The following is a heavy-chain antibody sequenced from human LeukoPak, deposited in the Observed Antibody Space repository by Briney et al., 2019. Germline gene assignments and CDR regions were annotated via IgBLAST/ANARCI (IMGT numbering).Heavy chain of an antibody. CDR3: AITTNWLPDTFDI. J-gene: IGHJ3*02. V-gene: IGHV1-69*08. D-gene: IGHD1-1*01. Sequence: GAAVKVSCKASGDTFSTYTVTWVRQAPGQGLEWVGGVIPILGTPNYAQKFQGRVTITADKSTTTVSIDLRSLRSDDTAFYYCAITTNWLPDTFDIWGQGTMVTVSS. CDR1: GDTFSTYT. CDR2: VIPILGTP.